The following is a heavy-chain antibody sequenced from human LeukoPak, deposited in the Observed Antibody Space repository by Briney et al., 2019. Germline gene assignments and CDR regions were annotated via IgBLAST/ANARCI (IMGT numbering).Heavy chain of an antibody. D-gene: IGHD3-10*01. V-gene: IGHV3-48*01. CDR1: GFAFSTYS. Sequence: PGGSLRLSCAASGFAFSTYSMSWVRQAPGKGLEWVSHISSGSDTIYYADSVKGRFTISRDNAKNSLYLQMNRLRADDTAVYYCARGSSEVLLWFGASPNWGQGTMVTVSS. J-gene: IGHJ3*01. CDR3: ARGSSEVLLWFGASPN. CDR2: ISSGSDTI.